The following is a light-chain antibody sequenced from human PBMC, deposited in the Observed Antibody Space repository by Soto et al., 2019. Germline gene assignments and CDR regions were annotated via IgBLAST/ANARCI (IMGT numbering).Light chain of an antibody. J-gene: IGLJ2*01. CDR1: TSNLESND. Sequence: QSVLTQPPSASGTPGQRVTISCSGNTSNLESNDIYWYQQLPGMAPKLLLYRNNQRPSGVTDRFAASNSSTSASLAISALRSEDEADYYCVAWDDSQSGVIFGGGTKVTVL. CDR2: RNN. V-gene: IGLV1-47*01. CDR3: VAWDDSQSGVI.